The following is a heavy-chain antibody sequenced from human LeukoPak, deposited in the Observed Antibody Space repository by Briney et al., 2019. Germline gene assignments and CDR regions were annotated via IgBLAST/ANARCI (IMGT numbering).Heavy chain of an antibody. D-gene: IGHD2-8*01. CDR2: ISGSGGST. CDR1: GGSISSYY. J-gene: IGHJ3*02. V-gene: IGHV3-23*01. Sequence: HPSETLSLTFTVSGGSISSYYWSWIRQPPGKGLEWVSAISGSGGSTYYADSVKGRFTISRDNSKNTLYLQMNSLRAEDTAVYYCAKVMYGGNAFDIWGQGTMVTVSS. CDR3: AKVMYGGNAFDI.